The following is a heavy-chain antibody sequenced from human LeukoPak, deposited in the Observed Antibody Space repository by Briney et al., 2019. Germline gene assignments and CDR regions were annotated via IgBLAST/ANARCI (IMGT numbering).Heavy chain of an antibody. CDR1: GGSIRSSGHY. Sequence: SETLSLTCTVSGGSIRSSGHYWSWLRQHPGKDLEWLGYIYYTGSTYYTPSLKSRLVISVDTSTNQFSLKLSSVTAADTAVYYCARGYGPFDPWGQGTLVTVSS. CDR2: IYYTGST. CDR3: ARGYGPFDP. V-gene: IGHV4-31*03. J-gene: IGHJ5*02. D-gene: IGHD5-12*01.